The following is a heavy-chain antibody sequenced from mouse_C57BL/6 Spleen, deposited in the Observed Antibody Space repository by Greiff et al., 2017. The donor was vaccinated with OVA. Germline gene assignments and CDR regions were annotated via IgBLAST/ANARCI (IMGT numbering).Heavy chain of an antibody. Sequence: QVQLQQSGAELVRPGTSVKVSCKASGYAFTNYLIEWVKQRPGQGLEWIGVINPGSGGTNYNEKFKGKATLTADKSSSTAYMQLSSLTSEDSAVYFWARSRDSSGSWFAYWGQGTLVTVSA. V-gene: IGHV1-54*01. J-gene: IGHJ3*01. CDR1: GYAFTNYL. D-gene: IGHD3-2*02. CDR2: INPGSGGT. CDR3: ARSRDSSGSWFAY.